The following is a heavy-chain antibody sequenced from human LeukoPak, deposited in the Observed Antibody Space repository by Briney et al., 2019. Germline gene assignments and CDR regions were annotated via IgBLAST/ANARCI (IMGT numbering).Heavy chain of an antibody. CDR3: AKDSLVGGWLVGYSFDS. CDR1: GFTFSSYA. V-gene: IGHV3-23*01. Sequence: GGSLRLSCAASGFTFSSYALSWVRQAPGKGLEWVSAFSGSGGRTYYADSVKGRYTISRDNSKNTLFLQMNSLRAEDTAVYYCAKDSLVGGWLVGYSFDSWGQGTLVTVSS. D-gene: IGHD6-19*01. CDR2: FSGSGGRT. J-gene: IGHJ4*02.